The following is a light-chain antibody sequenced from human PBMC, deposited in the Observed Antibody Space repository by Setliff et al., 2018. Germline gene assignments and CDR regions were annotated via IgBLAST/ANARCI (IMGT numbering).Light chain of an antibody. Sequence: QSVLTQPPSVSGAPGQRVTISCTGSSSDIGAGSGVHWYQQLPGTAPKLLIHGNNNRPSGIPERFSVSKSGTSASLAITGLQAEDEADYYCVTWDSSLSVVLFGGGTKVTVL. V-gene: IGLV1-40*01. CDR3: VTWDSSLSVVL. CDR2: GNN. CDR1: SSDIGAGSG. J-gene: IGLJ2*01.